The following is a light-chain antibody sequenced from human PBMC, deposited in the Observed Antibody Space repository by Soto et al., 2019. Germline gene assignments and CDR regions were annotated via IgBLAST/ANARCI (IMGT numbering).Light chain of an antibody. CDR3: QQYNKWPLT. CDR1: QSVNRN. CDR2: GAS. V-gene: IGKV3D-15*01. J-gene: IGKJ3*01. Sequence: EIVMTQSPATLSVSPGERATLSCRASQSVNRNLAWYQQKPGQAPRLLMYGASTRATGIPARFSGSGSGTDFTLTISSLQSEDFAVYYCQQYNKWPLTFGPGTKVDIK.